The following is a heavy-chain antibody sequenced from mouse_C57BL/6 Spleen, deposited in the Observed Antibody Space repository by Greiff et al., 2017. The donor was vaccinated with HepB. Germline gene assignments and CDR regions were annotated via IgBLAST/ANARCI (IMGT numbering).Heavy chain of an antibody. CDR2: IDPSDSYT. CDR3: ARSDLGSFDY. CDR1: GYTFTSYW. V-gene: IGHV1-59*01. Sequence: QVQLQQPGAELVRPGTSVKLSCKASGYTFTSYWMHWVKQRPGQGLEWIGVIDPSDSYTNYNQKFKGKATLTVDTSSSTAYMQLSSLTSEDSAVYYCARSDLGSFDYWGQGTTLTVSS. J-gene: IGHJ2*01.